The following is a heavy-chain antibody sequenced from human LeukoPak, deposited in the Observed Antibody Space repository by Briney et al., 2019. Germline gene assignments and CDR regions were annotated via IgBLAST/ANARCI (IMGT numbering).Heavy chain of an antibody. CDR1: GGSISSYY. CDR2: IYYSGST. V-gene: IGHV4-59*01. J-gene: IGHJ5*02. Sequence: PSETLSLTCTVSGGSISSYYWSWIRQPPGKGLEWIGYIYYSGSTNYNPSLKSRVTISVDTSKNQFSLKLSSVTAADTAVYYCAREPTGYNWSWFDPWGQGTLVTVSS. D-gene: IGHD1-20*01. CDR3: AREPTGYNWSWFDP.